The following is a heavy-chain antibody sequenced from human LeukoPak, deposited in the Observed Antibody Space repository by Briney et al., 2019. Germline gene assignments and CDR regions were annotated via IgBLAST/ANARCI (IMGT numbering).Heavy chain of an antibody. CDR3: AKVDTRIAVAHAPDY. D-gene: IGHD6-19*01. CDR1: GFTFSSYG. Sequence: GGSLRLSCAVSGFTFSSYGMHWVRQAPGKGLEWVAVISYDGSNKYYADSVKGRFTISRDNSKNTLYLQMNSLRAEDTAVYYCAKVDTRIAVAHAPDYWGQGTLVTVSS. J-gene: IGHJ4*02. V-gene: IGHV3-30*18. CDR2: ISYDGSNK.